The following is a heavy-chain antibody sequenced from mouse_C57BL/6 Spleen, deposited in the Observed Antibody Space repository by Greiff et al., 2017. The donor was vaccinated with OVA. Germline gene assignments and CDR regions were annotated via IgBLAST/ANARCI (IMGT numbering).Heavy chain of an antibody. V-gene: IGHV1-19*01. CDR3: ARHPPPYYYFDY. CDR1: GYTFTDYY. Sequence: VQLQQSGPVLVKPGASVKMSCKASGYTFTDYYMNWVKQSHGKSLEWIGVINPYNGGTSYNQKFKGKATLTVDKSSSTAYMELNSLTSEDSAVYYCARHPPPYYYFDYWGQGTTLSLL. CDR2: INPYNGGT. D-gene: IGHD2-10*01. J-gene: IGHJ2*01.